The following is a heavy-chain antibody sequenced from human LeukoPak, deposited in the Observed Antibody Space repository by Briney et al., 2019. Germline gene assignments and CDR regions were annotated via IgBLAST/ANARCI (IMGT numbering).Heavy chain of an antibody. CDR1: GGSFSGYY. J-gene: IGHJ3*02. D-gene: IGHD4-17*01. Sequence: SETLSLTCAVYGGSFSGYYWSWIRQPPRKGLEWIGEINHSGSTNYNPSLKSRVTISVDTSKNQFSLKLSSVTAADTAVYHCARANGDYTLDAFDIWGQGTMVTVSS. CDR2: INHSGST. CDR3: ARANGDYTLDAFDI. V-gene: IGHV4-34*01.